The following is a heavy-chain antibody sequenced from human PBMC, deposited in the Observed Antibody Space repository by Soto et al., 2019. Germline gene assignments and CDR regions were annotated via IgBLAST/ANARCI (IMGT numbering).Heavy chain of an antibody. J-gene: IGHJ5*02. CDR2: IKSKTDGGTT. CDR1: GLTFSNAW. D-gene: IGHD2-15*01. Sequence: EVQLVESGGGLVKPGGSLRLSCAASGLTFSNAWMSWVGQAPGKGLGWVGRIKSKTDGGTTDYAAPGTGRFTISRDDSKDTLYLEMNSLKTEDTAVYYCTVVVAATILSWGQGTLVTVSS. CDR3: TVVVAATILS. V-gene: IGHV3-15*01.